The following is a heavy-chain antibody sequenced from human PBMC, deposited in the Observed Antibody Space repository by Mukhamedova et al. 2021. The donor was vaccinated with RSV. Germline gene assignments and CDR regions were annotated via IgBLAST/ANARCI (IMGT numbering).Heavy chain of an antibody. J-gene: IGHJ6*02. Sequence: GYTMNWVRQAPGKGLEWVSSISSSSDYINNADSVKGRFTISRDNAKNSLYLQMNSLRAEDTAVYYCARGRGPYSNFLVDVWGQGTT. CDR1: GYT. D-gene: IGHD4-11*01. CDR2: ISSSSDYI. CDR3: ARGRGPYSNFLVDV. V-gene: IGHV3-21*01.